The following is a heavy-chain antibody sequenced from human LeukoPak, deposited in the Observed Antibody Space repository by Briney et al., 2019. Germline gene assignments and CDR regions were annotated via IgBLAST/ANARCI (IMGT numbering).Heavy chain of an antibody. Sequence: GGSLRLSCTASGFTFGDYAMSWVRQAPGKGLEWVGFIRSKAYGGTTEYAASVKGRFTISRDDSKSIAYLQMNSLKTEDTAVYYCTRVFSGSSRYGFDYWGQGTLVTVSS. V-gene: IGHV3-49*04. D-gene: IGHD6-13*01. J-gene: IGHJ4*02. CDR2: IRSKAYGGTT. CDR1: GFTFGDYA. CDR3: TRVFSGSSRYGFDY.